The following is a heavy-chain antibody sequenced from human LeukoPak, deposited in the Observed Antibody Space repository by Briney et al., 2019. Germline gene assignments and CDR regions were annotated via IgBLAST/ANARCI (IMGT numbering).Heavy chain of an antibody. V-gene: IGHV1-2*02. CDR2: INPNSGGT. CDR1: GYTFTGYY. Sequence: ASVKVSCKASGYTFTGYYMHWVRQAPGQGLEWMGWINPNSGGTNYAQKFQGRVTMTRDTSISTAYMELSRLRSDDTAVYYCARVELYYDFWSGSNWFDPWGQGTLVTVSS. J-gene: IGHJ5*02. CDR3: ARVELYYDFWSGSNWFDP. D-gene: IGHD3-3*01.